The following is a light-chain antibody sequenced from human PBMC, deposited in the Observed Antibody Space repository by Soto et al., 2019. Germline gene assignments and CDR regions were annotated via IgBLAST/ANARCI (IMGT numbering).Light chain of an antibody. CDR1: QTIGRW. V-gene: IGKV1-39*01. CDR2: AAS. Sequence: DIQMTQSPSTLSSSFGDRVSITCRASQTIGRWLAWYQQKPGKAPKLLIYAASSLQSGVPSRFSGSGSGTDFTLTISSLQPEDFATYYCQKSYSTLWTFGQGTKVDIK. CDR3: QKSYSTLWT. J-gene: IGKJ1*01.